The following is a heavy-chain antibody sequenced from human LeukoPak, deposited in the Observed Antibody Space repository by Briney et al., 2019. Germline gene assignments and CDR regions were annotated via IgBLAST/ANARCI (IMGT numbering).Heavy chain of an antibody. CDR2: ISGSSSYI. CDR3: ARGAYGYHDY. CDR1: GFTFSSYS. J-gene: IGHJ4*02. D-gene: IGHD5-24*01. Sequence: GGSLRLSCAASGFTFSSYSMNWVRQAPGKGLEWVSSISGSSSYIYYADSVKGRFTISRDNAKNSLYLQMNSLRAEDAAVYYCARGAYGYHDYWGQGTLVTVSS. V-gene: IGHV3-21*01.